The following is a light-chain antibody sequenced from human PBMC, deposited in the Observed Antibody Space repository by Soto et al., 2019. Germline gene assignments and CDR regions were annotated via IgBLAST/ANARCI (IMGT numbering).Light chain of an antibody. CDR2: DAS. J-gene: IGKJ4*01. V-gene: IGKV3-11*01. CDR3: QQRSNWPPSLT. CDR1: QSLSSY. Sequence: EIVLTQSPATLSLSPGERATLSCRASQSLSSYLAWYQQKPGQAPRLLIYDASNRAPGIPARFSGSGSGTDFTLTISSLEPEDFAVYYCQQRSNWPPSLTFGGGTKVEI.